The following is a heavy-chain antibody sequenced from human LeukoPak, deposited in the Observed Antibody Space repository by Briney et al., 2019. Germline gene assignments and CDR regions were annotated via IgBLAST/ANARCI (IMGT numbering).Heavy chain of an antibody. V-gene: IGHV3-23*01. Sequence: PGASLRLSCAASGVTFSNYAMSWVRQAPGKGLEWVSAITGSGGNTYYADSVKGRFTISRDNSKNTLYLQMNSLRDEDTAVYYCAKWGDFDVLTGYYVPDFWGQGTLVTVSS. CDR1: GVTFSNYA. J-gene: IGHJ4*02. CDR3: AKWGDFDVLTGYYVPDF. D-gene: IGHD3-9*01. CDR2: ITGSGGNT.